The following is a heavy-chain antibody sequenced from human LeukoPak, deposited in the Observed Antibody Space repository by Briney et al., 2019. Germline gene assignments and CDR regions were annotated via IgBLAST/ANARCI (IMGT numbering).Heavy chain of an antibody. J-gene: IGHJ6*02. V-gene: IGHV3-23*01. D-gene: IGHD3-9*01. Sequence: PGGSLRLSCAASGFTFSNSAMSWVRQAPGKGLEGVSAISGVGGITYYADSVKGRFTISRDNSKNTLYLQMNSLRAEDTAVYYCAKGSDFLTGYSPYYYNGLDVWGQGTTVTVSS. CDR3: AKGSDFLTGYSPYYYNGLDV. CDR1: GFTFSNSA. CDR2: ISGVGGIT.